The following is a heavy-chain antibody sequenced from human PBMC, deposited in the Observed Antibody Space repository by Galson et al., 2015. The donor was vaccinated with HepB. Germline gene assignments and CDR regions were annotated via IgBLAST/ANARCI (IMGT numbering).Heavy chain of an antibody. D-gene: IGHD3-22*01. Sequence: SLRLSCAASGFTFSNAWMNWVRQAPGKGLEWVGRIKSKTDGGTTDYAAPVKGRFTISRDDSKNTLYLQMNSLKTEDTAVYYCTTYDSSGYSRAFDIWGQGTMVTVSS. CDR1: GFTFSNAW. CDR3: TTYDSSGYSRAFDI. J-gene: IGHJ3*02. CDR2: IKSKTDGGTT. V-gene: IGHV3-15*07.